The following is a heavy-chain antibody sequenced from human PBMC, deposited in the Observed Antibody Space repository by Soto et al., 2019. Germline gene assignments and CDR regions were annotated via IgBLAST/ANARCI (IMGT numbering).Heavy chain of an antibody. D-gene: IGHD3-3*01. CDR2: INPSGGST. J-gene: IGHJ4*02. CDR1: GYTFTSYY. Sequence: ASVKVSCKASGYTFTSYYMHWVRQAPGQGLEWMEIINPSGGSTSYAQKFQGRVTMTRDTSTSTVYMELSSLRSEDTAVYYCARGSFHYDFWSGYYLGYWGQGTLVTVSS. CDR3: ARGSFHYDFWSGYYLGY. V-gene: IGHV1-46*01.